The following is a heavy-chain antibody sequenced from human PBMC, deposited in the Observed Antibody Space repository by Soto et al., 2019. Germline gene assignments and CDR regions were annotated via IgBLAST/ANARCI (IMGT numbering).Heavy chain of an antibody. J-gene: IGHJ6*02. CDR1: GGTFSSYA. D-gene: IGHD2-2*01. CDR3: ARDRGAVVVPAATYYYGMDV. V-gene: IGHV1-69*13. CDR2: IIPIFGTA. Sequence: SVKVSCKASGGTFSSYAISWVRQAPGQGLEWMGGIIPIFGTANYAQKFQGRVTITADESTSTAYMELSSLRSEDTAVYYCARDRGAVVVPAATYYYGMDVWGQGTTVTVSS.